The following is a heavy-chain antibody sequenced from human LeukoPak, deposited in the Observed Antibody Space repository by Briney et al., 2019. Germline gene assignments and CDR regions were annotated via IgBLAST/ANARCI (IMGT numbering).Heavy chain of an antibody. J-gene: IGHJ4*02. V-gene: IGHV3-53*01. D-gene: IGHD6-13*01. Sequence: GGSLRLSCAASGFTFSSNYMSWVRQAPGKGLEWVSVIYSGGSTYYADSVKGRFNISRDNSKNTLYLQMNSLRAEDTAVYYCARVPFDWSSSWYFDYWGQGTLVTVSS. CDR1: GFTFSSNY. CDR3: ARVPFDWSSSWYFDY. CDR2: IYSGGST.